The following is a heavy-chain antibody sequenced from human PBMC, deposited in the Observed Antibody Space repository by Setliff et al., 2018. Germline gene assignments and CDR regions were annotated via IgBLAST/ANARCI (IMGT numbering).Heavy chain of an antibody. V-gene: IGHV4-59*01. CDR1: GGSISSNY. D-gene: IGHD3-3*01. J-gene: IGHJ3*02. CDR3: ARVAEASMRRIGIFGVVPHGFDI. CDR2: IHYSGST. Sequence: SETLSLTCSVSGGSISSNYWSWMRQPPGKGLEWIGYIHYSGSTSYNPSLKSRVTILVDTSKNQLSLRVNSMTAADTAVYYCARVAEASMRRIGIFGVVPHGFDIWGQGTMVTVSS.